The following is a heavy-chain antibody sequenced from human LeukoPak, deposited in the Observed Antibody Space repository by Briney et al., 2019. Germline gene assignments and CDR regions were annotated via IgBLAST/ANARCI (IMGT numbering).Heavy chain of an antibody. J-gene: IGHJ4*02. CDR2: IYPGDSDT. V-gene: IGHV5-51*01. CDR1: GYSFTSYW. D-gene: IGHD3-3*01. CDR3: ARQRFLEWSDDDY. Sequence: GESLKISCQGSGYSFTSYWIGWVRQMPGKGLEWMGIIYPGDSDTRYSPSFQGQVTISADKSISTAYLQWSSLKASDTAMYYCARQRFLEWSDDDYWGQGTLVTVSS.